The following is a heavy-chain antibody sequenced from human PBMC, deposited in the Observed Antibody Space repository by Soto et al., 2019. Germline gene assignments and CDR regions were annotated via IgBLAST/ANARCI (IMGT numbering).Heavy chain of an antibody. D-gene: IGHD3-10*01. J-gene: IGHJ4*02. CDR3: AREQRYPGEEGKFDY. CDR2: IWYDGSNK. CDR1: GFTFSSYG. Sequence: GGSLRLSCAASGFTFSSYGMHWVRQAPGKGLEWVAVIWYDGSNKYYADSVKGRFTISRDNSKNTLYLQMNSLRAEDTAVYYCAREQRYPGEEGKFDYWGQGTLVTVSS. V-gene: IGHV3-33*01.